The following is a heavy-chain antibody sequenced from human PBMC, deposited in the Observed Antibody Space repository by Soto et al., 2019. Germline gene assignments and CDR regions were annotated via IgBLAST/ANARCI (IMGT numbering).Heavy chain of an antibody. CDR3: GRDQVYYNSSGSPDAFDI. Sequence: ASVKVSCKASGYTFTSYYMHWVRQAPGQGLEWMGIINPSGGSTSYAQKFQGRVTMTRDTSTSTVYMELSSLRSEDTAVYYCGRDQVYYNSSGSPDAFDIWGQGPMVTVSS. V-gene: IGHV1-46*01. CDR1: GYTFTSYY. CDR2: INPSGGST. D-gene: IGHD3-22*01. J-gene: IGHJ3*02.